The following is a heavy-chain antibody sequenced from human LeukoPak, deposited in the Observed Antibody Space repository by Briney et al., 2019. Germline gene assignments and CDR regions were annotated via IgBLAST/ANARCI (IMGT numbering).Heavy chain of an antibody. D-gene: IGHD3-22*01. Sequence: ASVKVSCKASGYTFTSYYMHWVRQAPGQGLEWMGIINPSGGGTSYAQKFQGRVTMTRDTSTSTVCMELRSLRSEDTAVYYCARAMIVVVITRENDAFDIWGQGTMVTVSS. J-gene: IGHJ3*02. V-gene: IGHV1-46*01. CDR2: INPSGGGT. CDR1: GYTFTSYY. CDR3: ARAMIVVVITRENDAFDI.